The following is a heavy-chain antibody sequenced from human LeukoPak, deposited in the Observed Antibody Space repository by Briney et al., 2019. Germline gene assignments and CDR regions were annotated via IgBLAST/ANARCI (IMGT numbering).Heavy chain of an antibody. V-gene: IGHV3-11*06. Sequence: PGGSLRLSCAASGLTFSDYYMSWIRQAPGKGLEWVSYISSSSSYTNYADSVKGRFTIPRDNAKNSLYLQMNSLRAEDTAVYYCARRLTTGGFFDYWGQGTLVTVSS. CDR1: GLTFSDYY. J-gene: IGHJ4*02. CDR2: ISSSSSYT. D-gene: IGHD4-11*01. CDR3: ARRLTTGGFFDY.